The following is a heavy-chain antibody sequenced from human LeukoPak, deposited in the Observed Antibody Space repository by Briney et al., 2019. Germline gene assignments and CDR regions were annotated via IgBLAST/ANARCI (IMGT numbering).Heavy chain of an antibody. V-gene: IGHV5-51*01. Sequence: GESLKISCKVSGYSFTNYWIGWVRQMPGKGLEWMGIIYPDDSDTKYSPSFQGQVTISADKSISTAYLQWSSLKASDTAMYYCARSGRLGYCSGGSCFRWDYWGQGTLVTVSP. CDR3: ARSGRLGYCSGGSCFRWDY. CDR2: IYPDDSDT. J-gene: IGHJ4*02. D-gene: IGHD2-15*01. CDR1: GYSFTNYW.